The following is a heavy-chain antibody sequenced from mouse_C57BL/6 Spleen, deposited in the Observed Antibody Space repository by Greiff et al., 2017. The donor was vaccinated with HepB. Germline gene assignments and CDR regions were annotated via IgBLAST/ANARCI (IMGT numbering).Heavy chain of an antibody. D-gene: IGHD2-5*01. CDR1: GFTFSSYA. Sequence: EVKLVESGGGLVKPGGSLKLSCAASGFTFSSYAMSWVRQTPEKRLEWVATISDGGSYTYYPDNVKGRFTISRDNAKNNLYLQMSHLKSEDTAMYYCARDSNYSNYFDYWGQGTTLTVSS. V-gene: IGHV5-4*01. J-gene: IGHJ2*01. CDR2: ISDGGSYT. CDR3: ARDSNYSNYFDY.